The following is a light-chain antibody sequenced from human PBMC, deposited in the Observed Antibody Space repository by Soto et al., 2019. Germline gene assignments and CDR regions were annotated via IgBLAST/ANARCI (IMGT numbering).Light chain of an antibody. CDR1: SSNIGSNN. V-gene: IGLV1-44*01. CDR3: ETWDDSLNGVV. Sequence: QSVLTQPPSASGTPGQRVTFSCSGSSSNIGSNNVNWYQQFPRTAPKLLIYTNDQRPSGVPDRFSGSKSGTSASLAISGLQSEDEADYYCETWDDSLNGVVFGGGTKGTVL. CDR2: TND. J-gene: IGLJ2*01.